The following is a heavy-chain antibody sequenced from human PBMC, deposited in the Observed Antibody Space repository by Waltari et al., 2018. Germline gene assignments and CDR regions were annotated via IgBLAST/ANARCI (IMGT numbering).Heavy chain of an antibody. D-gene: IGHD6-19*01. CDR3: ARAAGYSNGWSH. CDR2: IIPILDLA. CDR1: GGTFSSYT. J-gene: IGHJ4*02. V-gene: IGHV1-69*02. Sequence: QVQLVQSGAEVKKPGSSVNVSCKASGGTFSSYTFIWVRQAPGQGLEWMGRIIPILDLADYAQKFQGRFTISADKSTSTAYMELRSLTSEDTATYFCARAAGYSNGWSHWGQGTLVIVSS.